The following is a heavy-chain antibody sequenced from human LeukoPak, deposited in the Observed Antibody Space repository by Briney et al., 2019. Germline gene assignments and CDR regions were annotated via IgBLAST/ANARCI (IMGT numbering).Heavy chain of an antibody. D-gene: IGHD6-13*01. CDR3: ARSVGVIAAADFDY. Sequence: SETLSLTCAVYGGSFSGYYWSWIRQPPGKGLEWIGRIYTSGSTNYNPSLKSRVTISVDTSKNQFSLKLSSVTAADTAVYYCARSVGVIAAADFDYWGQGTLVTVSS. V-gene: IGHV4-59*10. CDR2: IYTSGST. J-gene: IGHJ4*02. CDR1: GGSFSGYY.